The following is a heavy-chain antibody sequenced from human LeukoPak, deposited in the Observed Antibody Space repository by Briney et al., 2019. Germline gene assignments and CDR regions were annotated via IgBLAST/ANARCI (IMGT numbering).Heavy chain of an antibody. CDR2: IIPIFGTA. D-gene: IGHD3-22*01. J-gene: IGHJ5*02. V-gene: IGHV1-69*05. CDR3: ARSTYYYDSSGYYYAWFDP. Sequence: SVKVSCKASGGTFSSYAISWVRQAPGQGLEWMGGIIPIFGTANYAQKFQGRVTITTDESTSTAYMELSSLRSEDTAVYYCARSTYYYDSSGYYYAWFDPWGQGTLVNVSS. CDR1: GGTFSSYA.